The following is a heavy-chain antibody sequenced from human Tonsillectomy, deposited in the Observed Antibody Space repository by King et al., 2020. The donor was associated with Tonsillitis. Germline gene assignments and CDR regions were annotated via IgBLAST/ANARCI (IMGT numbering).Heavy chain of an antibody. CDR1: GFIFGDYV. V-gene: IGHV3-49*04. CDR3: TRDLGWFDP. J-gene: IGHJ5*02. CDR2: IRSKAYGGTT. Sequence: VQLVESGGGLVQPGRSLRLSCTASGFIFGDYVMSWVRQAPGKGLEWVGFIRSKAYGGTTEYAASVKGIFTISRDDSKSIAYLQMNSLKTEDTAVYYCTRDLGWFDPWGQGTLVTVSS. D-gene: IGHD3-3*01.